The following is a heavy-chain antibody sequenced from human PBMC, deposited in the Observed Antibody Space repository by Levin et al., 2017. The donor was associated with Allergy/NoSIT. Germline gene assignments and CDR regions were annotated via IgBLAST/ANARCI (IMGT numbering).Heavy chain of an antibody. J-gene: IGHJ6*02. CDR3: ARDGQRRVYGYGELKYYKDGIDV. V-gene: IGHV3-30*04. CDR2: TSYDGSQK. Sequence: GESLKISCAASGFTFNIYAMHWVRQAPGKGLEWVALTSYDGSQKYYADSVKGRFTISRDDSKNTLYLEVNSLTNEDTAVYYCARDGQRRVYGYGELKYYKDGIDVWGQGTTVTVSS. CDR1: GFTFNIYA. D-gene: IGHD5-18*01.